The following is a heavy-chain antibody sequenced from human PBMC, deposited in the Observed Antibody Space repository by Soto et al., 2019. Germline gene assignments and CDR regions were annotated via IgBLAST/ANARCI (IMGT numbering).Heavy chain of an antibody. J-gene: IGHJ5*02. Sequence: TSETLSLTCTVSGGSISSSSYYWGWIRQPPGKGMEWIGSIYYSGSTYYKPSLKSRVTISVDTSKNQFSLKLSSVTAADTAVYYCASPKIAFYNWFDPWGQGTLVTVSS. D-gene: IGHD3-3*02. CDR1: GGSISSSSYY. V-gene: IGHV4-39*01. CDR3: ASPKIAFYNWFDP. CDR2: IYYSGST.